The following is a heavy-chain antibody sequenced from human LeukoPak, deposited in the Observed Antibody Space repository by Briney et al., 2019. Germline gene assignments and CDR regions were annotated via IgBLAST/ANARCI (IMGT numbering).Heavy chain of an antibody. D-gene: IGHD2-15*01. CDR2: ISSSSSYI. CDR1: GFTFSSYS. V-gene: IGHV3-21*01. Sequence: GGSLRLSCAASGFTFSSYSKNWVRQAPGKGLEWVSSISSSSSYIYYADSVKGRFTISRDNAKNSLYLQMNSLRAEDTAVYYCARISPADIVVVVAATGFYYYYGMDVWGQGTTVTVSS. CDR3: ARISPADIVVVVAATGFYYYYGMDV. J-gene: IGHJ6*02.